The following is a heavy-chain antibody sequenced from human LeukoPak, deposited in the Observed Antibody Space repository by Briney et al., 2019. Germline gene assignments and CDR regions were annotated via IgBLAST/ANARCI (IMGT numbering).Heavy chain of an antibody. Sequence: RASVKVSCKASGYTFTSYGISWVRQAPGQGLEWMGWISAYNGNTNYAQKLQGRVTMTTDTSTSTAYMELRSLRSDDTAVYYCARLTYCYGSGSYYNEGYYYYYGMDVWGQGTTVTVSS. CDR1: GYTFTSYG. CDR3: ARLTYCYGSGSYYNEGYYYYYGMDV. V-gene: IGHV1-18*01. D-gene: IGHD3-10*01. CDR2: ISAYNGNT. J-gene: IGHJ6*02.